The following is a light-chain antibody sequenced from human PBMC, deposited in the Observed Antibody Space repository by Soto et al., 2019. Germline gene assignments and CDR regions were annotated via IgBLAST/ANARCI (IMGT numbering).Light chain of an antibody. CDR1: QSVSSN. J-gene: IGKJ3*01. V-gene: IGKV3-15*01. Sequence: EIVMTQSPATLSVSPGERATLSCRASQSVSSNLAWYQQKPGQAPRLLIYGASTRATDIPPRFSGSGSGTDFTLTISSLQSEDFAAYYCQQYNNRPTFGPGTKVDIK. CDR2: GAS. CDR3: QQYNNRPT.